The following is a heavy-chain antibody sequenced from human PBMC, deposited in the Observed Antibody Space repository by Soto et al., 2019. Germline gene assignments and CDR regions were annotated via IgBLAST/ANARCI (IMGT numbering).Heavy chain of an antibody. CDR2: IYYSGST. J-gene: IGHJ6*03. D-gene: IGHD6-13*01. CDR3: ARRIAAAGYYYYYMDV. V-gene: IGHV4-59*01. CDR1: GGSISSYY. Sequence: QVQLQESGPGLVKPSETLSLTCTVSGGSISSYYWSWIRQPPGKGLEWIGYIYYSGSTNYNRSLKSRVTISVDTSKNQFSLKLSSVTAADTAVYYCARRIAAAGYYYYYMDVWGKGTTVTVSS.